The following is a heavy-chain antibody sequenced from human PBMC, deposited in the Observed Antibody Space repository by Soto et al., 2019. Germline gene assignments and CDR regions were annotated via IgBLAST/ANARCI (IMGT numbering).Heavy chain of an antibody. CDR3: AKDLRALLWFGELSDY. CDR1: GFTFSSYG. D-gene: IGHD3-10*01. CDR2: ISYDGSNK. V-gene: IGHV3-30*18. Sequence: QVQLVESGGGVVQPGRSLRLSCAASGFTFSSYGMHWVRQAPGKGLEWVAVISYDGSNKYYADSVKGRFTISRDNSKNTLYLQMNSLRAEDTAVYYCAKDLRALLWFGELSDYWGQGTLVTVSS. J-gene: IGHJ4*02.